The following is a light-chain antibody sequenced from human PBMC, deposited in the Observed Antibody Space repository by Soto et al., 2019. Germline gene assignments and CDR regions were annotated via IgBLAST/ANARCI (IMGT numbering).Light chain of an antibody. CDR3: QQRSNLIT. CDR1: QSVSSY. Sequence: EIVLTQSPATLSLSPGERATLSCRASQSVSSYLAWYQQKPGQAPRLLIYDASNRATGIPARFSGSGSGTDFTLTISSLEPEDFAVYYCQQRSNLITFGQGTQLEIK. V-gene: IGKV3-11*01. CDR2: DAS. J-gene: IGKJ5*01.